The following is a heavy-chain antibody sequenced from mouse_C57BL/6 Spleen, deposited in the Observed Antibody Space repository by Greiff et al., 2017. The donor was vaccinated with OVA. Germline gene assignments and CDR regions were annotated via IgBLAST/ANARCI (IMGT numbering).Heavy chain of an antibody. Sequence: VKLQESGPGLVKPSQSLSLTCSVTGYSITSGYYWNWIRQFPGNKLEWMGYISYDGSNNYNPSLKNRISITRDTSKNQFFLKLNSVTTEDTATYYCAREDYEYYFDYWGQGTTLTVSS. D-gene: IGHD2-4*01. CDR2: ISYDGSN. J-gene: IGHJ2*01. CDR3: AREDYEYYFDY. CDR1: GYSITSGYY. V-gene: IGHV3-6*01.